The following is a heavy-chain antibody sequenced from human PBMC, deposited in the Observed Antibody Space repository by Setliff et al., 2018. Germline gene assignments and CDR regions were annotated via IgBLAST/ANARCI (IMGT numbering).Heavy chain of an antibody. CDR3: VREGVDTRSSTDYRYYMDV. CDR1: GFTSGDWA. CDR2: ISWNSDNL. D-gene: IGHD5-18*01. Sequence: GGSLRLSCVASGFTSGDWAMHWVRQVPGKGLEWVAGISWNSDNLGYADSVQGRFIISRVTIITDESTTTAYMELSSLGSEDTAVYYCVREGVDTRSSTDYRYYMDVWGKGTTVTSP. J-gene: IGHJ6*03. V-gene: IGHV3-9*02.